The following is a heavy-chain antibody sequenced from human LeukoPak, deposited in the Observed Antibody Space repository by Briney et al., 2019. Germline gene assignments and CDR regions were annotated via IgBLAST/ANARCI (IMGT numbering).Heavy chain of an antibody. D-gene: IGHD2-2*01. J-gene: IGHJ4*02. V-gene: IGHV3-33*01. CDR1: GFTFSGYG. Sequence: GRFLLLSCAAAGFTFSGYGMRRGRRAPGKGVEGGAGIWFDARNKHYADSVKGRFTISRDNSKNALYLQMDSLRADDTAVYYCTRDFCSSPSCYDYWGQGTLVTVSS. CDR2: IWFDARNK. CDR3: TRDFCSSPSCYDY.